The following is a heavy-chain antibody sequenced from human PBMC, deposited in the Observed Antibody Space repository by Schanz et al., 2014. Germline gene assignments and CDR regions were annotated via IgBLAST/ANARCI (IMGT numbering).Heavy chain of an antibody. CDR2: IWYDGSNK. V-gene: IGHV3-33*08. Sequence: VQLVESGGVLVQPGGSLRLSCAASGFMFSSYGMHWGRQAPGKGLEWVSVIWYDGSNKYYADSVKGRFTISRDNSKNTLFLQMNSLRAEDTAVYYCARDHTTESYYSAGPPIDYWGQGTLLTVSS. D-gene: IGHD1-26*01. J-gene: IGHJ4*02. CDR1: GFMFSSYG. CDR3: ARDHTTESYYSAGPPIDY.